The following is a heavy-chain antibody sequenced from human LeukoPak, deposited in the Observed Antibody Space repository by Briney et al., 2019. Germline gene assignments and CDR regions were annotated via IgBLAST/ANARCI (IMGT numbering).Heavy chain of an antibody. D-gene: IGHD3-22*01. J-gene: IGHJ4*02. CDR2: ISGNGGAT. V-gene: IGHV3-23*01. CDR3: AKATTAIVVDNFFDY. Sequence: QCGGSLRLSCAASGFTFTSYAMSWVRQAPGKGLEWVSAISGNGGATYYADSVKGRFTISRDNSKNTLHLQMNSLRAEDTALYYCAKATTAIVVDNFFDYWGQGPWSPSPQ. CDR1: GFTFTSYA.